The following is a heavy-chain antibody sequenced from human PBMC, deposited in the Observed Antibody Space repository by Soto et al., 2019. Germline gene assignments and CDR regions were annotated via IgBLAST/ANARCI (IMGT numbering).Heavy chain of an antibody. CDR3: ARSGGRDQDFNS. Sequence: QVQLVQSGAEVKKPGSSVKVSCKASGGTFSSDSFSWVRQAPGQGLEWMGGIIPMFDTSSYAKKFQDRVTLTEDDSTSTAYMQLSSRRSGATAVYYRARSGGRDQDFNSWGQRSLVTVSS. CDR2: IIPMFDTS. CDR1: GGTFSSDS. D-gene: IGHD2-15*01. J-gene: IGHJ4*02. V-gene: IGHV1-69*12.